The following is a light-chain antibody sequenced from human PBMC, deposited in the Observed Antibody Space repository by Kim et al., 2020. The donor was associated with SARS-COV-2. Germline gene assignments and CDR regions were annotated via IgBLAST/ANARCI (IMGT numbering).Light chain of an antibody. J-gene: IGKJ1*01. V-gene: IGKV1-39*01. CDR1: QIIDTN. Sequence: ASIGDRVVITCRASQIIDTNLNWYQQKPGKAPNLLIYGASTLQSGVPPRFSGRGAGTDFTLTVSTLEPEDFGTYYCQQSDSTPRTFGQGTKVDIK. CDR3: QQSDSTPRT. CDR2: GAS.